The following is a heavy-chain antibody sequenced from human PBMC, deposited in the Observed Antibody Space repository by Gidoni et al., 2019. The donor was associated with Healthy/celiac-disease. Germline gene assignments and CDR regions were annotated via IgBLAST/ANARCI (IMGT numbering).Heavy chain of an antibody. CDR3: ARGSPVGATGVFDY. CDR1: GFTFSSYG. D-gene: IGHD1-26*01. CDR2: RSYDGSNK. V-gene: IGHV3-30*03. J-gene: IGHJ4*02. Sequence: QVQLVESGGGVVQPGRSLRLSCAASGFTFSSYGMHWVRQAPGKGLEWVAVRSYDGSNKYYADSVKGRFTISRDNSKNTLYLQMNSLRAEDTAVYYCARGSPVGATGVFDYWGQGTLVTVSS.